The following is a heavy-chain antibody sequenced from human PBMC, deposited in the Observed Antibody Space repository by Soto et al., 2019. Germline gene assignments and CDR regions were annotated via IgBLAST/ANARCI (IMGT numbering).Heavy chain of an antibody. J-gene: IGHJ5*02. V-gene: IGHV4-4*02. CDR3: AKSYYDTTGFAVDP. CDR1: GGSISNNNW. D-gene: IGHD3-22*01. Sequence: SETLSLTCAVSGGSISNNNWWSWVRQPPGKGLEWIGVIYHSGSTNYNSSLRSRVTISVDTSKNQFSLKVTSVTADDTAVYFCAKSYYDTTGFAVDPWGQGTLVTVSS. CDR2: IYHSGST.